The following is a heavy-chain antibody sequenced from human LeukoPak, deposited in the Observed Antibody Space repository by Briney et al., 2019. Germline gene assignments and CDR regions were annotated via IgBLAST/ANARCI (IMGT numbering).Heavy chain of an antibody. CDR2: ISGSGGST. D-gene: IGHD3-16*01. J-gene: IGHJ4*02. CDR1: GFTFSSYA. Sequence: GGSLRLSCAASGFTFSSYAMSWVRQAPGKGLEWVSAISGSGGSTYYADSVKGRFTISRDNSRDTLYLQMNSLRAEDTAVYYCAKGYCDYVWGSYYFDYWGQGTLVTVSS. CDR3: AKGYCDYVWGSYYFDY. V-gene: IGHV3-23*01.